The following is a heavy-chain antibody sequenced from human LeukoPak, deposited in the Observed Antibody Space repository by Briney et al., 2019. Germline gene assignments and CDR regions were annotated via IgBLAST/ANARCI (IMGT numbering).Heavy chain of an antibody. J-gene: IGHJ4*02. CDR1: GFTFSSYR. D-gene: IGHD6-19*01. Sequence: PGGSLRLSCAASGFTFSSYRINWVRQAPGKGLEWVSTISGSSSYIYHADLVKGRFSISRDNAKYSVYLQMNSLRAEDTAVYYCATELAVAGTFDYWGQGTLVTVSS. CDR3: ATELAVAGTFDY. CDR2: ISGSSSYI. V-gene: IGHV3-21*01.